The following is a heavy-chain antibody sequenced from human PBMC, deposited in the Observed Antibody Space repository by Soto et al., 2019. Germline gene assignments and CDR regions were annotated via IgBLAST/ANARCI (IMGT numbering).Heavy chain of an antibody. CDR3: ARVAYSYGYLGY. CDR1: GFTFSDYY. Sequence: PGGSLRLSCAASGFTFSDYYMSWIRQAPGKGLEWVSYISSSSSYTNYADSVKGRFTISRDNAKNSLYLQMNSLRAEDTAVYYCARVAYSYGYLGYWGQGTLVTVSS. D-gene: IGHD5-18*01. V-gene: IGHV3-11*06. J-gene: IGHJ4*02. CDR2: ISSSSSYT.